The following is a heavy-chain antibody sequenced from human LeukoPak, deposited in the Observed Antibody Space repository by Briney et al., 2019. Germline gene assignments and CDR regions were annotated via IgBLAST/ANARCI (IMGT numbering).Heavy chain of an antibody. CDR1: GGSISSYY. Sequence: SETLSLTCTVSGGSISSYYWSWIRQPPGKGLEWIGYIYYSGSTNYNPSLKSRVTISVDTSKNQFSLKLSSVTAADTAVYYCARDRGGYSRYWGQGTLVTVSS. CDR2: IYYSGST. J-gene: IGHJ4*02. CDR3: ARDRGGYSRY. D-gene: IGHD5-18*01. V-gene: IGHV4-59*01.